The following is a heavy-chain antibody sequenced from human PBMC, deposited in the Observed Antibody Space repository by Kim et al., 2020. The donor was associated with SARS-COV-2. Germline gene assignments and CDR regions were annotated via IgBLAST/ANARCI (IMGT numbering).Heavy chain of an antibody. D-gene: IGHD1-1*01. J-gene: IGHJ4*02. V-gene: IGHV4-30-4*01. CDR2: IYYSGST. CDR3: ARVDGNWKRFDY. CDR1: GGSISSGDYY. Sequence: SETLSLTCTVSGGSISSGDYYWSWIRQPPGKGLEWIGYIYYSGSTYYNPSLKSRVTISVDTSKNQFSLKLSSVTAADTAVYYCARVDGNWKRFDYWGQGTLVTVSS.